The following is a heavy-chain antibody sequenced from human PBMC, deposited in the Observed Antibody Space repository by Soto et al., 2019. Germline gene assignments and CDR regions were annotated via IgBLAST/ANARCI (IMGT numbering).Heavy chain of an antibody. Sequence: QGQLVESGGGVVQPGTSLRLSCEASGFIFSRYGVHWVRQAPGKGLEWVAVISHDGSNKDYAESVKGRFIISRDKSENTLYLQMNNLRAEDTAVYYCAKDLGSGKPYYYYAMDVWGQGTTVTVSS. J-gene: IGHJ6*02. CDR1: GFIFSRYG. CDR3: AKDLGSGKPYYYYAMDV. D-gene: IGHD3-10*01. V-gene: IGHV3-30*18. CDR2: ISHDGSNK.